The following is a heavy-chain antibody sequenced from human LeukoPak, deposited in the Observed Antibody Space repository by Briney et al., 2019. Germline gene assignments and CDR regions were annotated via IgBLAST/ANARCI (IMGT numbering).Heavy chain of an antibody. Sequence: GASLRLSCAASGFTFRKYAMSWVRQAPGKGLEWVSAILGSGGSTYHADSVKGRFTVSRDNSKSTLYLQMNSLRAEDTALYYCAKWGDYDVLTGYYVPDYWGQGTLVTVFS. V-gene: IGHV3-23*01. CDR2: ILGSGGST. CDR3: AKWGDYDVLTGYYVPDY. CDR1: GFTFRKYA. J-gene: IGHJ4*02. D-gene: IGHD3-9*01.